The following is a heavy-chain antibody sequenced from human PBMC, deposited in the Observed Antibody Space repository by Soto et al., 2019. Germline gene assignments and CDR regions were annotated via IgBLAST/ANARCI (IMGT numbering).Heavy chain of an antibody. V-gene: IGHV3-33*01. J-gene: IGHJ4*02. CDR3: ARGYGGYSLGFDN. Sequence: QVPLVESGGGVVQPGRSLGLSCAASGFGFSSYGMHWVRQAPGKGLEWVAVIWYDGSKKYHADSVKGRFSISRDNSKNTLYLQMNSLRADDTAVYYCARGYGGYSLGFDNWGQGTLVTVSS. CDR1: GFGFSSYG. D-gene: IGHD4-17*01. CDR2: IWYDGSKK.